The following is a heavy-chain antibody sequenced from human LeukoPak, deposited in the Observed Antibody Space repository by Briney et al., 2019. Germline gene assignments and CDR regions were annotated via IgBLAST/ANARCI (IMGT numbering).Heavy chain of an antibody. CDR2: IYTSGST. D-gene: IGHD3-22*01. V-gene: IGHV4-61*02. Sequence: PSETLSLTCTVPGGSISSGSYYSSWIRQPAGEGLECIGRIYTSGSTNYNPSLKSRVTISVDTSKNQFSLKLSSVTAADTAVYYCASFETLYYYDTADAFDIWGQGTMVTVSS. J-gene: IGHJ3*02. CDR1: GGSISSGSYY. CDR3: ASFETLYYYDTADAFDI.